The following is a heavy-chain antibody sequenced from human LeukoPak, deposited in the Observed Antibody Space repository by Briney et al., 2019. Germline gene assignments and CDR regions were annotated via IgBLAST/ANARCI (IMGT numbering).Heavy chain of an antibody. Sequence: GVSLRLSCAGSGFTFSSFWMHWVRQAPGKGPVWVSRIKYDGSSTSYADSVKGRFTVSRDNAKATMYLQMNSLRAEDTAVYYCARSDWFDPWGQGTLVTVSS. CDR3: ARSDWFDP. J-gene: IGHJ5*02. V-gene: IGHV3-74*01. CDR2: IKYDGSST. CDR1: GFTFSSFW.